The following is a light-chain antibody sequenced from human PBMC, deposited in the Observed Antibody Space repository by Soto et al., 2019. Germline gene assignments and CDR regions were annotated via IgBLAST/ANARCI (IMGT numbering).Light chain of an antibody. Sequence: QSVLTQPASVSGSPGQSIALSCTGTSSDVGGYNYVSWYQQHPGKAPKLIIYDVTNRPSGVSNRFSGSKSGNTASLTISGLQAEDEADYYCSSYTPSSTLFGGGTKLTVL. J-gene: IGLJ2*01. V-gene: IGLV2-14*03. CDR3: SSYTPSSTL. CDR2: DVT. CDR1: SSDVGGYNY.